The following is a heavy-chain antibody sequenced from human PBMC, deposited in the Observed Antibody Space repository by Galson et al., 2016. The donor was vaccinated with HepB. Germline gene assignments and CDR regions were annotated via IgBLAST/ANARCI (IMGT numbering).Heavy chain of an antibody. J-gene: IGHJ1*01. D-gene: IGHD2-2*01. CDR1: GFTFSSYV. Sequence: SLRLSCAASGFTFSSYVMSWVRQAPGKGLEWVSAIGGSGSGTYYAGSVKGRFTISRDNSKNTLYLQMNRLSAEDTAIYYCAIDLGVVPAANEHSHLWGPGTLVTVSS. V-gene: IGHV3-23*01. CDR2: IGGSGSGT. CDR3: AIDLGVVPAANEHSHL.